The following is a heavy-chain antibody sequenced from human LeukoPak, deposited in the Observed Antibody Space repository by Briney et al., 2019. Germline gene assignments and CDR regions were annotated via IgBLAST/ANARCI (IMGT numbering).Heavy chain of an antibody. D-gene: IGHD4-11*01. CDR3: ARAPSRTVTTSDWFDP. CDR2: INHSRST. Sequence: PSETLSLTCAVYGGSFSGYYWSWIRQPPGEGLEWIGEINHSRSTNYNPSLKSRVTKSVDTSKNQFSLKLSSVTAADTAVYYCARAPSRTVTTSDWFDPWGQGTLVTVSS. J-gene: IGHJ5*02. V-gene: IGHV4-34*01. CDR1: GGSFSGYY.